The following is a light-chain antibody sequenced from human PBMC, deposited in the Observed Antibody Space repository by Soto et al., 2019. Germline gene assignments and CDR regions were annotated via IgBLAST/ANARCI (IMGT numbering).Light chain of an antibody. J-gene: IGKJ1*01. V-gene: IGKV3-15*01. Sequence: GMTQSPATMLVLPGERATLSYRASQSVSSNLAWYQQKPGQAPRLLIYGASTRATGIPARFSGSGSGTEFTLTISSLQSEDFAVYYCQQYNNWPRTFGQGTKVDIK. CDR3: QQYNNWPRT. CDR1: QSVSSN. CDR2: GAS.